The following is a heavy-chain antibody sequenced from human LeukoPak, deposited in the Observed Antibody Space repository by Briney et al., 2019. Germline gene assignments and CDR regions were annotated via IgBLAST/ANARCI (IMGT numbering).Heavy chain of an antibody. CDR2: ISSSGSTI. Sequence: PGGSLRLSAAASGFTFSSYEMNWVRQAPGKGLEWVSYISSSGSTIYYADSVKGRFTISRDNAKNSLYLQMNSLRAEDTAVYYCARDTAVAGFDYWGQGTLVTVSS. J-gene: IGHJ4*02. V-gene: IGHV3-48*03. D-gene: IGHD5-18*01. CDR1: GFTFSSYE. CDR3: ARDTAVAGFDY.